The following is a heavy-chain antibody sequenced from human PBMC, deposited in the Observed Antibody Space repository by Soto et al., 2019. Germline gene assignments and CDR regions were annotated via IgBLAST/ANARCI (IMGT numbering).Heavy chain of an antibody. CDR1: GFSISLHD. CDR2: ISTDENNE. D-gene: IGHD6-19*01. V-gene: IGHV3-30*18. J-gene: IGHJ4*02. CDR3: AKNRWQSGVGAPAGTALGDSVPPPHPDN. Sequence: SLRLACAGSGFSISLHDRHRGSPAPGKGREGMVLISTDENNEQNIDSVKGRFTSSRDNSKKTLFLQMNTLRVEDTSVYFCAKNRWQSGVGAPAGTALGDSVPPPHPDNWGQGSLVTVS.